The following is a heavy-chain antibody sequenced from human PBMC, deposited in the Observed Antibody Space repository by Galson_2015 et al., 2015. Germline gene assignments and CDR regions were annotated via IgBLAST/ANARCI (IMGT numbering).Heavy chain of an antibody. D-gene: IGHD6-13*01. CDR3: ARSKGIAAANDY. CDR1: GFTFSSYS. Sequence: SLRLSCAASGFTFSSYSMNWVRQAPGKGLEWVSSISSSSSYIYYADSVKGRFTISRDNAKNSPYLQMNSLRAEDTAVYYCARSKGIAAANDYWGQGTLVTVSS. J-gene: IGHJ4*02. V-gene: IGHV3-21*01. CDR2: ISSSSSYI.